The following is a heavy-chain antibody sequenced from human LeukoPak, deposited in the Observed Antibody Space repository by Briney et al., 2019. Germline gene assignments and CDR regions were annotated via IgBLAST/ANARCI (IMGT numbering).Heavy chain of an antibody. J-gene: IGHJ5*02. Sequence: PSQTLSLTCTVSGGSISSGGYYWSWIRQPPGKGLEWIGYIYYSGSTNYNPSLKSRVTISVDTSKNQFSLKLSSVTAADTAVYYCARHWGVPAMVKVNWFDPWGQGTLVTVSS. D-gene: IGHD5-18*01. V-gene: IGHV4-61*08. CDR1: GGSISSGGYY. CDR3: ARHWGVPAMVKVNWFDP. CDR2: IYYSGST.